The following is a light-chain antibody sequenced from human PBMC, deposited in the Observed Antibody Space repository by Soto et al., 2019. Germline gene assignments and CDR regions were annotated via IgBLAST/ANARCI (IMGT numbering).Light chain of an antibody. CDR1: SSDVGNYNL. Sequence: QSALTQPASVSGSPGQSITISCTGTSSDVGNYNLVSWYQQHPGKAPKVMIYAGSNRPSGVSHRCSGFKSGNTASLTISGLQAEDEADYHCCSYAGSNTYVFGTGTKVTVL. J-gene: IGLJ1*01. CDR3: CSYAGSNTYV. CDR2: AGS. V-gene: IGLV2-23*01.